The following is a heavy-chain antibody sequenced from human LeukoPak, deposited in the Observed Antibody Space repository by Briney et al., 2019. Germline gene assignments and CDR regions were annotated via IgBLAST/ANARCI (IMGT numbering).Heavy chain of an antibody. Sequence: ASVTVSCKASGYTFTGYYMHWVRQAPGQGLEWMGWINPNSGGTNYAQKFQGRVTMTRDTSISTAYMELSRLRSDDTAVYYCARGYCSGGSCYSWSVFDYWGQGTLVTVSS. D-gene: IGHD2-15*01. J-gene: IGHJ4*02. CDR3: ARGYCSGGSCYSWSVFDY. V-gene: IGHV1-2*02. CDR2: INPNSGGT. CDR1: GYTFTGYY.